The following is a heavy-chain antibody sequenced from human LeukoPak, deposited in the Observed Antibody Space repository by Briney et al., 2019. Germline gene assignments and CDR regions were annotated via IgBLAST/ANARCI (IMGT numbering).Heavy chain of an antibody. CDR1: GGSISSSSYY. Sequence: SETLSLTCTVSGGSISSSSYYWGWIRQPPGKGLEWIGSIYYSGSTYYNPSLKSRVTISVDTSKNQFSLKLSSATAADTAVYYCARSTGDYYDSSGYAPGWFDPWGQGTLVTVSS. D-gene: IGHD3-22*01. CDR2: IYYSGST. CDR3: ARSTGDYYDSSGYAPGWFDP. V-gene: IGHV4-39*01. J-gene: IGHJ5*02.